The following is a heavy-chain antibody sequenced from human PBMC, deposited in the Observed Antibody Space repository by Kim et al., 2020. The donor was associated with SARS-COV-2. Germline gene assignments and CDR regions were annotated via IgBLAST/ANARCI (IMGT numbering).Heavy chain of an antibody. V-gene: IGHV3-73*01. J-gene: IGHJ4*02. CDR1: GFTFSGSA. CDR2: IRSKANSYAT. Sequence: GGSLRLSCAASGFTFSGSAMHWVRQASGKGLEWVGRIRSKANSYATAYAASVKGRFTISRDDSKNTAYLQMNSLKTEDTAVYYCTSIVAVAGPFDYWGQGTLVTVSS. D-gene: IGHD6-19*01. CDR3: TSIVAVAGPFDY.